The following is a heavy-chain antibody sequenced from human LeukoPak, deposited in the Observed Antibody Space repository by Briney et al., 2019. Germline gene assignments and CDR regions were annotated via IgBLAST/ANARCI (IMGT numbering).Heavy chain of an antibody. D-gene: IGHD1-26*01. CDR1: GFTFSTYN. J-gene: IGHJ5*01. CDR2: IHSGGYAV. V-gene: IGHV3-48*01. CDR3: ARVGSRGDWFDY. Sequence: GRSLRLSCAASGFTFSTYNMLWVRQTPAMGLEWLFYIHSGGYAVHYADSVKDRFTFSRDNAKNSLYLQMNSLRVEDTGVYYCARVGSRGDWFDYWGQGTRVTVSS.